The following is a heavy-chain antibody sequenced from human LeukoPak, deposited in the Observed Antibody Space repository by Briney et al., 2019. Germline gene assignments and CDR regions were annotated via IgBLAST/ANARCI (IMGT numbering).Heavy chain of an antibody. J-gene: IGHJ3*02. V-gene: IGHV4-31*03. CDR3: ATPYCSSISCLDVFNM. CDR1: GVSVSDGRYY. D-gene: IGHD2-2*01. CDR2: KYYSGSA. Sequence: PSQTLSLTCNVSGVSVSDGRYYWTWIRQHPGKGLEWIGYKYYSGSAKYNPSLKSRLTISIDTSKNQFSLQLSSVTAADTATYYCATPYCSSISCLDVFNMWGQGTRVTVPS.